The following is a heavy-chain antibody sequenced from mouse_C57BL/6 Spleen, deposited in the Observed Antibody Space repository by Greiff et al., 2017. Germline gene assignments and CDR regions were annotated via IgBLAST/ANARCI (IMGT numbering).Heavy chain of an antibody. Sequence: VQLQQSGPELVKPGASVKISCKASGYTFTDYYMNWVKQSHGKSLEWIGDINPNNGGTSYNQKFKGKATLTVDKSSSTAYMELRSLTSEDSAVYYCAREVYYGSTHRRLDYWGQGTTLTVSS. CDR2: INPNNGGT. CDR3: AREVYYGSTHRRLDY. V-gene: IGHV1-26*01. D-gene: IGHD1-1*01. J-gene: IGHJ2*01. CDR1: GYTFTDYY.